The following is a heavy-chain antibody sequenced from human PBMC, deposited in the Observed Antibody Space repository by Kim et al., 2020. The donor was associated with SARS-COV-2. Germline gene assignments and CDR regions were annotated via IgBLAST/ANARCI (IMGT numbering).Heavy chain of an antibody. CDR2: IYYSGST. V-gene: IGHV4-59*01. D-gene: IGHD5-18*01. Sequence: SETLSLTCTVSGGSISSYYWSWIRQPPGKGLEWIGYIYYSGSTNYNPSLKSRVTISVDTSKNQFSLKLSSVTAADTAVYYCAREIQLWSGYYYYYMDVWGKGTTVTVSS. CDR3: AREIQLWSGYYYYYMDV. J-gene: IGHJ6*03. CDR1: GGSISSYY.